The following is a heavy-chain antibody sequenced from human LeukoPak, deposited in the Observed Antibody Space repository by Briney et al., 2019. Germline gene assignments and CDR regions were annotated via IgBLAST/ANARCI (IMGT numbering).Heavy chain of an antibody. J-gene: IGHJ3*01. CDR3: ARNLGPFDV. D-gene: IGHD3-16*01. CDR2: IADAGT. V-gene: IGHV3-53*01. Sequence: GGSLRLSCSASGFDLSPYTMNWVRQAPGKGLEWVSTIADAGTYYADSVKGRFIISRDNSKNMLYLQLNSLRADDTAMYYCARNLGPFDVRGHGTMVTVSS. CDR1: GFDLSPYT.